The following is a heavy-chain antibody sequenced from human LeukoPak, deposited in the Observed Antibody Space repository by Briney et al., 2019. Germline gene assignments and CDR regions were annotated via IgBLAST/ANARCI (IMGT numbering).Heavy chain of an antibody. CDR2: INPNSGGT. J-gene: IGHJ4*02. Sequence: ASVKVSCKTSGYTFTDYYIHWVRQAPGQGPEWMGWINPNSGGTNYAQNLQGRVTVTRDTSISTAYMELSRLRSDDTAVYYCATALHAYGDYENYFDYWGQGTLVTVSS. CDR3: ATALHAYGDYENYFDY. CDR1: GYTFTDYY. V-gene: IGHV1-2*02. D-gene: IGHD4-17*01.